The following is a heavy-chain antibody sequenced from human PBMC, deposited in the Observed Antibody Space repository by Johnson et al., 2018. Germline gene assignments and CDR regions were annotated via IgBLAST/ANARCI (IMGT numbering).Heavy chain of an antibody. CDR2: ISYDGNNK. V-gene: IGHV3-30*04. Sequence: QVQLVQSGGGVVQPGRSLRLSCAASGFTFSSYAMHWVRQAPGKGLEWVAVISYDGNNKYYAESVKGRFTISRDSSKNTLYLQMNSLRVEDSAVYSWARPRVNTYGHNDYYYIMDVWGKVTTVTVSS. J-gene: IGHJ6*03. D-gene: IGHD5-18*01. CDR1: GFTFSSYA. CDR3: ARPRVNTYGHNDYYYIMDV.